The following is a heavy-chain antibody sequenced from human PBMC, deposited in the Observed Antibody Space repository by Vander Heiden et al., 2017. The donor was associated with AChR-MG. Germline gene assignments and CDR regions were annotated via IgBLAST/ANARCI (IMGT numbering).Heavy chain of an antibody. J-gene: IGHJ5*02. CDR2: IYYSGST. CDR3: ARSDMIQFDP. Sequence: QVQLQESGPGLVKPSETLSLTCTVSGGSISSYYWSWIRQPPGKGLEWIGYIYYSGSTNDNPSLKSRVTISVDTSKNQFSLKMSSVTAADTAVYYGARSDMIQFDPWVQGTLVTVSS. CDR1: GGSISSYY. D-gene: IGHD3-22*01. V-gene: IGHV4-59*01.